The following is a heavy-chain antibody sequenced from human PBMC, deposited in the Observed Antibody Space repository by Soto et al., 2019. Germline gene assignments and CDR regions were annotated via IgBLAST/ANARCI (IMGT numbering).Heavy chain of an antibody. V-gene: IGHV4-30-2*01. CDR2: IYHSAST. J-gene: IGHJ6*02. CDR3: PRPIGVAPVYYSIDV. CDR1: GGSISIDGYS. D-gene: IGHD3-22*01. Sequence: SETLSLTCAVSGGSISIDGYSWSCIRQPPGTGLEWIGYIYHSASTYYNPSLKRRATMSVDRSKNQFCLKLSSVTAADTAVYYCPRPIGVAPVYYSIDVWGQGTTVIAP.